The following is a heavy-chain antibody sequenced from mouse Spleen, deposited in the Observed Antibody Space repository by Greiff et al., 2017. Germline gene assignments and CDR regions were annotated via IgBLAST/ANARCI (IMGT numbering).Heavy chain of an antibody. CDR2: IDPSDSYT. Sequence: QVQLQQSGAELVKPGASVKLSCKASGYTFTSYWMHWVKQRPGQGLEWIGEIDPSDSYTNYNQKFKGKATLTVDKSSSTAYMQLSSLTSEDSAVYYCARRVLRYLDYWGQGTTLTVSS. CDR1: GYTFTSYW. J-gene: IGHJ2*01. V-gene: IGHV1-69*02. CDR3: ARRVLRYLDY. D-gene: IGHD1-1*01.